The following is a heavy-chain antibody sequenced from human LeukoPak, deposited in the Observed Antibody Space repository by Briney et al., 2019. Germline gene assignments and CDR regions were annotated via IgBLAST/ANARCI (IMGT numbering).Heavy chain of an antibody. J-gene: IGHJ4*02. D-gene: IGHD2-8*02. CDR1: GFTFSSYG. CDR2: IKQDESEK. V-gene: IGHV3-7*01. Sequence: GGSLRLSCAASGFTFSSYGMHWVRQAPGKGLEWVANIKQDESEKYYVDSVKGRFTISRDNAKNSLYLQMNSLRAEDTAVYFCARDRYCTVWGQGTLVTVSS. CDR3: ARDRYCTV.